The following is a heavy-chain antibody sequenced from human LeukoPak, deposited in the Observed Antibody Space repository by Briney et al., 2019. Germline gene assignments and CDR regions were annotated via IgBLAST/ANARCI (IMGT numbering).Heavy chain of an antibody. Sequence: ASVKVSCKASGYSFTSYGISWVRQAPGQGLEWMGWISAYNGNTNYAQKLQGRVTMTTDTSTSTAYMELRSLRFVDTAVYYCARTTVTTARWFDPWGQGTLVTVSS. D-gene: IGHD4-17*01. CDR3: ARTTVTTARWFDP. J-gene: IGHJ5*02. V-gene: IGHV1-18*01. CDR1: GYSFTSYG. CDR2: ISAYNGNT.